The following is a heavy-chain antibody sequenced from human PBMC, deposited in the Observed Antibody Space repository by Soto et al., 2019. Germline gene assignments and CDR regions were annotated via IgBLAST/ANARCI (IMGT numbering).Heavy chain of an antibody. J-gene: IGHJ4*02. V-gene: IGHV6-1*01. CDR2: TYYRSKWFN. Sequence: QVQLQQSGPRLVEPSQTLSLTCAISGDSVSSDSIAWNWIRQSPSRGLEWLGRTYYRSKWFNDSAPSVKSRITINPDTSKNQFSLQLNSVTPEDTAVYYCAKGTGWSLYYFDYWGQGILVTVSS. CDR3: AKGTGWSLYYFDY. D-gene: IGHD6-19*01. CDR1: GDSVSSDSIA.